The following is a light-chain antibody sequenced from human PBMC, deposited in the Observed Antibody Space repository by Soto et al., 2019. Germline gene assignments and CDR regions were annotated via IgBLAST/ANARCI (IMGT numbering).Light chain of an antibody. CDR2: DVS. V-gene: IGLV2-11*01. J-gene: IGLJ3*02. CDR3: SSYTSSSTPV. CDR1: SSDVGAYNY. Sequence: QSVLTQPRSVSGSPGQSVTISCTGTSSDVGAYNYVSWYQQPPGRAPKLMIYDVSQRPSGVPDRFSGSKSGNTASLTISGLLAEDEADYYCSSYTSSSTPVFGGGTQLTVL.